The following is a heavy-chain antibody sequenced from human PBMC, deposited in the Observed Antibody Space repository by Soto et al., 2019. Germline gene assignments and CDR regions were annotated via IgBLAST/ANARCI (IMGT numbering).Heavy chain of an antibody. CDR3: AHWSESGSLGTF. V-gene: IGHV2-5*02. CDR2: IYWDDDK. D-gene: IGHD3-3*01. J-gene: IGHJ4*02. Sequence: VSGPTLVNPTQTLQLTCTFSGFSLSNSGVGVGWIRQPPGKALEWLALIYWDDDKRYSPSLKSRLTITQDTSKNQVVLTMTNMDPVDTATYYCAHWSESGSLGTFWGQGTLVTVSS. CDR1: GFSLSNSGVG.